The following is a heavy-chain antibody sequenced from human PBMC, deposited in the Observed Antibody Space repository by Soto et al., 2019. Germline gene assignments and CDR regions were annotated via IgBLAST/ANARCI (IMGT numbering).Heavy chain of an antibody. V-gene: IGHV4-30-2*01. J-gene: IGHJ4*02. CDR1: GGSISSGGYS. D-gene: IGHD5-12*01. CDR3: ARGYNGFSY. Sequence: LSLTFAVSGGSISSGGYSWSWIRQPPGKGLEWIGYIYHSGSTYYNPSLKSRVTISVDRSKNQFSLKLSSVTAADTAVYYCARGYNGFSYWGQGTVGNVS. CDR2: IYHSGST.